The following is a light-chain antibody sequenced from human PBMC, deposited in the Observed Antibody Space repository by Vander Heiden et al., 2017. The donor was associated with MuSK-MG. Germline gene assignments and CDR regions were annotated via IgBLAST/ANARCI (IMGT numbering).Light chain of an antibody. V-gene: IGKV1-39*01. CDR3: QQTYSTPYT. CDR1: QTINIY. CDR2: GSS. Sequence: SQMTQSPSSLSASVGDRVSVTCRASQTINIYLSWFQQKPGKAPKLLIYGSSSLQGWVPSRFSGTGSGTDFTLTINSLQPEDFATYYCQQTYSTPYTFGRGTKLEI. J-gene: IGKJ2*01.